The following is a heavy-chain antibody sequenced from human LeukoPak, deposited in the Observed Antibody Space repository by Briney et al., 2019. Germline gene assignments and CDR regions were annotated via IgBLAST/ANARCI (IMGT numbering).Heavy chain of an antibody. J-gene: IGHJ4*02. CDR2: INPNSGGT. D-gene: IGHD2-8*02. CDR3: ARGAGGVRLYFDY. CDR1: GYTFTGYY. V-gene: IGHV1-2*02. Sequence: ASVKVSCKASGYTFTGYYMHWVRQAPGQGLEWMGWINPNSGGTNYAQKSQGRVTMTRDTSISTAYMELSRLRSDDTAVYYCARGAGGVRLYFDYWAREPWSPSPQ.